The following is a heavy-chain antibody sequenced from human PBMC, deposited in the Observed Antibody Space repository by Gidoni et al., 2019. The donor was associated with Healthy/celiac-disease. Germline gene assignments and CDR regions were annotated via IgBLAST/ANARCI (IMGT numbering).Heavy chain of an antibody. CDR3: ARVHCSSTSCYEASFDY. D-gene: IGHD2-2*01. CDR1: GATFSSSH. CDR2: IIPILGIA. V-gene: IGHV1-69*02. J-gene: IGHJ4*02. Sequence: QVKLVQAWAAVQKPGASVKVSCKASGATFSSSHISWERQAPGQGLEWMGRIIPILGIANYAQTFQGRVPITADKSTSTDYMELSSLRSEDTAVYYCARVHCSSTSCYEASFDYWGQGTLVTVSS.